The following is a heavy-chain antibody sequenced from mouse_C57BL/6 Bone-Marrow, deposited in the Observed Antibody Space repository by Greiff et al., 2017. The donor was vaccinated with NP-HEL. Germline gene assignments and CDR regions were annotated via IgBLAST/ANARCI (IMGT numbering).Heavy chain of an antibody. CDR2: ILPGSGST. CDR1: GYTFTGYW. J-gene: IGHJ2*01. Sequence: VQLVESGAELMKPGASVKLSCKATGYTFTGYWIEWVKQRPGHGLEWIGEILPGSGSTNYNEKFKGKATFTADTSSNTAYMQLSSLTTEDSAIYYCARSEFITTVVGYYFDYWGQGTTLTVSS. V-gene: IGHV1-9*01. D-gene: IGHD1-1*01. CDR3: ARSEFITTVVGYYFDY.